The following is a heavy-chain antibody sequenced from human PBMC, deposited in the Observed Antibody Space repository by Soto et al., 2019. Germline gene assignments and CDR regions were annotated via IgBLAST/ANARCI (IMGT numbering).Heavy chain of an antibody. CDR2: IKPTSDST. D-gene: IGHD6-13*01. CDR1: GYTFTNYY. Sequence: QVQLVQSGAEVKKPGASVKVSCKASGYTFTNYYIHWVRQAPGQGLEWMGIIKPTSDSTNYAQKFQGRVTLTYDTSTTTVYMELSGLRSEDTAVLYCARDLAAGDHWGQGTLVTVSS. J-gene: IGHJ4*02. V-gene: IGHV1-46*01. CDR3: ARDLAAGDH.